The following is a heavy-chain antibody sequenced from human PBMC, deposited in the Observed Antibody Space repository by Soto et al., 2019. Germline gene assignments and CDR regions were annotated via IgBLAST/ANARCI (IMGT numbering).Heavy chain of an antibody. CDR2: INPSGGST. D-gene: IGHD2-15*01. Sequence: ASVKVSCKASGYTFTSYYMHWVRQAPGQGLEWMGIINPSGGSTSYAQKFQGRVTMTRDTPTSTVYMELSSLRSEDTAVYYCARSVVVVAATSVRGWFDPWGQGTLVTVSS. V-gene: IGHV1-46*01. CDR1: GYTFTSYY. J-gene: IGHJ5*02. CDR3: ARSVVVVAATSVRGWFDP.